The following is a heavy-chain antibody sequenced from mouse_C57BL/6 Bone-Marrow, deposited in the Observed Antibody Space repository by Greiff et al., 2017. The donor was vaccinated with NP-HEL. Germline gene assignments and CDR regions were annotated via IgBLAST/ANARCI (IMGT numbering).Heavy chain of an antibody. Sequence: VRLQQSGAELVRPGASVKLSCTASGFNIKNTYMHWVKQRPEQGLEWLGRIDPANGTTKYAPKFQGKATLTADTSSNTAYLKLISLTSEDASIYYCASITYYCDSYDYWGQGTTLTVSS. CDR2: IDPANGTT. J-gene: IGHJ2*01. CDR3: ASITYYCDSYDY. CDR1: GFNIKNTY. V-gene: IGHV14-3*01. D-gene: IGHD1-1*01.